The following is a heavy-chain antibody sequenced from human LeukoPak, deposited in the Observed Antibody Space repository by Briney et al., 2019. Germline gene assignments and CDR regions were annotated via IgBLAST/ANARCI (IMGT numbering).Heavy chain of an antibody. J-gene: IGHJ4*02. D-gene: IGHD3-10*01. Sequence: GGSLRLSCAASGFTFSNYEMNWVRQAPGKGLEWISYISASGNPMFYADSAKGRFTISRDNAKNSLYLQMNSLRAEDTAIYYCAKDGGSGTLYWGQGTLVTVSS. CDR2: ISASGNPM. CDR1: GFTFSNYE. CDR3: AKDGGSGTLY. V-gene: IGHV3-48*03.